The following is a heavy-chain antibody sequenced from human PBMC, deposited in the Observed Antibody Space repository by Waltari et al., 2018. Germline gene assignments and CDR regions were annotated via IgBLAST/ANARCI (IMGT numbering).Heavy chain of an antibody. CDR3: VRDLGGSGNSWFDA. V-gene: IGHV4-38-2*02. D-gene: IGHD3-10*01. J-gene: IGHJ5*02. Sequence: QVQLQESGPGLARPSETLSLTCAVSSYSIRSGYFWGWLRQPPGKGLHWIGSISHSGSTYYNPSLKSRVTLSVDTSKNQFALKVTSVTAADTATYYCVRDLGGSGNSWFDAWGQGSLVIVSS. CDR2: ISHSGST. CDR1: SYSIRSGYF.